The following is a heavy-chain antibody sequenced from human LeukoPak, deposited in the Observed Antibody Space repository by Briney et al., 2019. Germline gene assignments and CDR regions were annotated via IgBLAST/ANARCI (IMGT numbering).Heavy chain of an antibody. CDR2: MYAGGST. D-gene: IGHD4-17*01. Sequence: GGSLRLSCAASGFIVSSNYMSWVRQAPGKGLEWVSVMYAGGSTYYADSVKGRFTISRDNAKNTVDLQMNSLRAEDTAVYYCARGGYGAHMGWGQGTLVTVSS. J-gene: IGHJ4*02. CDR3: ARGGYGAHMG. V-gene: IGHV3-53*01. CDR1: GFIVSSNY.